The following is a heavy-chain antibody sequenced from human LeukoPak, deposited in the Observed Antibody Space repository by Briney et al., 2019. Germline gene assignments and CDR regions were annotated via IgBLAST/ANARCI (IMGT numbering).Heavy chain of an antibody. CDR1: GGSISSYY. CDR2: VSYSGST. CDR3: ARQYSSSLDYFDY. D-gene: IGHD6-13*01. J-gene: IGHJ4*02. V-gene: IGHV4-59*01. Sequence: PSETLSLTCTVSGGSISSYYWSWVRQPPGKGLEWIGYVSYSGSTDYNPSLKSRVIISIDTSKNQFSLRLSSVTAADTAVYYCARQYSSSLDYFDYWGQGTLVTVSS.